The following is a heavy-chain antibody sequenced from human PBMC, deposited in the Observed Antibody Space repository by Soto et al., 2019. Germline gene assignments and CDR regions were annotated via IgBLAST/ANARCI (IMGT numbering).Heavy chain of an antibody. CDR3: AREAAAAGTGRWFDP. J-gene: IGHJ5*02. CDR2: IIPIFGTA. Sequence: SSVKVACKASGGTFSSYAISWVRQAPGQGLEWMGGIIPIFGTANYAQKFQGRVTITADESTSTAYMELSSLRSEATAVYYCAREAAAAGTGRWFDPWGQGTLVTVSS. D-gene: IGHD6-13*01. CDR1: GGTFSSYA. V-gene: IGHV1-69*13.